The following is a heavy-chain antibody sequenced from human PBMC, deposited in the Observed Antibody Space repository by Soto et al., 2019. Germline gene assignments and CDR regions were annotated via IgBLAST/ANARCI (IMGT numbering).Heavy chain of an antibody. CDR3: ARVDGTYGVPYDY. V-gene: IGHV1-18*04. CDR2: ITPYNVKT. Sequence: GASVKVSCKAARYSFTSYNICWVRQAPGQGLEWMGCITPYNVKTNYAQDLRGRVTMTSDTSTSTAYMELWNLRSDDTAVYYCARVDGTYGVPYDYWGQGTLVTVSS. J-gene: IGHJ4*02. D-gene: IGHD3-3*01. CDR1: RYSFTSYN.